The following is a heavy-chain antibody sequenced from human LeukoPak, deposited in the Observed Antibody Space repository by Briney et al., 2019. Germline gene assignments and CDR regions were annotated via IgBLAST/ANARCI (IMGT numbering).Heavy chain of an antibody. CDR3: ARSMVRGVITHYYGMDV. V-gene: IGHV5-51*01. Sequence: GESLKISCKGSGYSFTSYWIGWVRQMPGKGLEWMGIIYPGDSDTRYSPSFQGQVTISADKSISTAYLQWSSLKASDTAMYYCARSMVRGVITHYYGMDVWGQGTTVTVSS. J-gene: IGHJ6*02. CDR2: IYPGDSDT. CDR1: GYSFTSYW. D-gene: IGHD3-10*01.